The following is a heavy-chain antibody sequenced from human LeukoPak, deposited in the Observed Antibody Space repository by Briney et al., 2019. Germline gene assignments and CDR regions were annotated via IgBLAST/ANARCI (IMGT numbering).Heavy chain of an antibody. J-gene: IGHJ4*02. CDR3: ATGERMVRGDGVDY. Sequence: HAGGSLRLSCAASGFTVRNNYMSWVRQAPGKGLEWVSVIYSGGSIYYADSVKGRFTISRDNSKNTQYLQMNSLRAEDTAVYFCATGERMVRGDGVDYWGQGTLVTVSS. CDR2: IYSGGSI. D-gene: IGHD3-10*01. V-gene: IGHV3-66*01. CDR1: GFTVRNNY.